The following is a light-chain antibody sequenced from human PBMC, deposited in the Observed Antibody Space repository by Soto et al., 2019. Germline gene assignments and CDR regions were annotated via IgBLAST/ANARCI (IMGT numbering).Light chain of an antibody. CDR2: GAS. V-gene: IGKV3-20*01. J-gene: IGKJ1*01. CDR3: QQYGSSPRT. Sequence: DIVLTQSPGTLSLSPGARATLSCRASQSVSSSYLAWYQLRPGQAPRLLIYGASSRAIGIPDRFSGSGSGTDFTLTISRLDPEDFAVYFCQQYGSSPRTFGQGTKVDIK. CDR1: QSVSSSY.